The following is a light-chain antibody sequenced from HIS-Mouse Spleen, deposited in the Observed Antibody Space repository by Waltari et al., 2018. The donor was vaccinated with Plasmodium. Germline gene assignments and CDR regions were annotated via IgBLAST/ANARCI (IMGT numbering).Light chain of an antibody. CDR1: QSVSSN. CDR2: GAS. CDR3: QQYNNWSFT. Sequence: EIVMPQSPAPLSVSPGERATLPCRASQSVSSNLAWYQQKPGQAPRLLIYGASTRATGIPARFSGSGSGTEFTLTISSLQSEDFAVYYCQQYNNWSFTFGPGTRVDIK. V-gene: IGKV3-15*01. J-gene: IGKJ3*01.